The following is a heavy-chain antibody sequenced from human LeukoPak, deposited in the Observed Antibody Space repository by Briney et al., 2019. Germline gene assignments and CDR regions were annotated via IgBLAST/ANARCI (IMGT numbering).Heavy chain of an antibody. Sequence: ASVKVSCKASGYTFSGYYMHWVRQSPGQGLEWMGCINPNSGGTNYAQKFQGRVTMTRDTSISTAYMELSRLRSDDTAVYYCARVRAAAAVDYWGQGTLVTVSS. CDR1: GYTFSGYY. V-gene: IGHV1-2*02. CDR3: ARVRAAAAVDY. CDR2: INPNSGGT. J-gene: IGHJ4*02. D-gene: IGHD6-13*01.